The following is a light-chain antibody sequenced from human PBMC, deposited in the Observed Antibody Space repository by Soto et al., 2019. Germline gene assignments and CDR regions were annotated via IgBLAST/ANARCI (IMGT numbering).Light chain of an antibody. Sequence: QSVLTQPPSASGTPGQRVTISCSGSSSNIGSEYVVWYQHLPGTAPKLLIYRNNQRPSGVPDRFAGSKSGTSASLAISGLRSEDEADYYCAARDDSLSGHWVFGGGTQLTAL. CDR3: AARDDSLSGHWV. J-gene: IGLJ3*02. CDR2: RNN. CDR1: SSNIGSEY. V-gene: IGLV1-47*01.